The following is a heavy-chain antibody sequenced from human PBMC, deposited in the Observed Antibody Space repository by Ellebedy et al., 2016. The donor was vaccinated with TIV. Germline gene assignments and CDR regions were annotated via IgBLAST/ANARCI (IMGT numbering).Heavy chain of an antibody. J-gene: IGHJ4*02. CDR3: ARIVRTSPVY. V-gene: IGHV1-8*01. Sequence: AASVKVSCKASGYTFTSYDINWVRQATGQGLEWMGWMNPNSGNTGYIQKFQGRVTMTRNTSTSTAYMELSSLRSEDTAVYYCARIVRTSPVYWGQGTLVTVSS. CDR1: GYTFTSYD. D-gene: IGHD2-21*01. CDR2: MNPNSGNT.